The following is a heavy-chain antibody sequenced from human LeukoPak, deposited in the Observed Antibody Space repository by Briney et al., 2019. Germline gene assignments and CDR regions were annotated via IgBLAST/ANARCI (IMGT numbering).Heavy chain of an antibody. Sequence: GGSLRLSCAASGFTFSSYAMHWVRQAPGKGREGVAVISYDGSSKYYTDSVKGRFTISRDNSKNTLYLQMNSLTAEDTAVYYCARDAGFCSSTSCSTDWFDPWGQGTLVTVSS. CDR1: GFTFSSYA. J-gene: IGHJ5*02. CDR3: ARDAGFCSSTSCSTDWFDP. D-gene: IGHD2-2*01. CDR2: ISYDGSSK. V-gene: IGHV3-30-3*01.